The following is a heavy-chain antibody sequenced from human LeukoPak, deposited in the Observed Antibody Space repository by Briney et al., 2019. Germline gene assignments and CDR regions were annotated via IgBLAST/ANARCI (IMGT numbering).Heavy chain of an antibody. Sequence: GGSLRLSCAASGFTVSSNYMSWVRQAPGKGLEWVSVIYSGGSTYYADSVKGRFTISRDNSKSTLYLQMNSLRAEDTAVYYCARDWFHAIDYWGQGTLVTVSS. J-gene: IGHJ4*02. V-gene: IGHV3-66*01. CDR2: IYSGGST. CDR3: ARDWFHAIDY. CDR1: GFTVSSNY. D-gene: IGHD2/OR15-2a*01.